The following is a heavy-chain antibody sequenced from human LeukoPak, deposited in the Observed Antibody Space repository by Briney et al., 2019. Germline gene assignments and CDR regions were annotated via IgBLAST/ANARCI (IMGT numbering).Heavy chain of an antibody. V-gene: IGHV3-74*01. D-gene: IGHD6-19*01. CDR3: ARDDGSGWYGY. J-gene: IGHJ4*02. Sequence: GGSLRLSCAASGFTFSRYWMHWVRHAPGKGLVWVSRINSDGSSTNYADSVKGRFTISRDNAKNTLYLQMNSLRAEDTAVYYCARDDGSGWYGYWGQGTLVTVSS. CDR1: GFTFSRYW. CDR2: INSDGSST.